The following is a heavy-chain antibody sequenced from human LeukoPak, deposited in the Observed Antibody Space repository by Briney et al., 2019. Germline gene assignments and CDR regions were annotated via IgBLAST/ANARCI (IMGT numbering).Heavy chain of an antibody. D-gene: IGHD6-6*01. CDR1: NGSISSGFNY. CDR3: ARLGSTSSPPWGAFDL. CDR2: MHTTGST. V-gene: IGHV4-61*02. J-gene: IGHJ3*01. Sequence: SQTLSLTCIVSNGSISSGFNYWTWVRQPAGEGLEWIGRMHTTGSTYYSPSLKSRVTMSIDTSKNQFSLRLTSVTAADTAVYYCARLGSTSSPPWGAFDLWGQGTMVTVSS.